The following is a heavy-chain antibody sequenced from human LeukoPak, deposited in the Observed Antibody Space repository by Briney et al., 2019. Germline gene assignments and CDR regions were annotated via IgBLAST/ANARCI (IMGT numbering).Heavy chain of an antibody. Sequence: SQTLSLTCVISGDSVSSNNVAWHWIRQSPSRGLEWLGRTYYRSKCYFDYAPSVKSRVTIIPDTSKNQLSLRLTSVTPEDTALYFCSSASAAGTAFRVWGQGALVTVSS. CDR2: TYYRSKCYF. V-gene: IGHV6-1*01. CDR3: SSASAAGTAFRV. J-gene: IGHJ4*02. CDR1: GDSVSSNNVA. D-gene: IGHD3-10*01.